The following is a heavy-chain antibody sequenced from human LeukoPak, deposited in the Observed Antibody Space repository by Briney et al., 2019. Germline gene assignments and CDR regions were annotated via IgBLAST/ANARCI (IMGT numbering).Heavy chain of an antibody. D-gene: IGHD1-14*01. V-gene: IGHV4-59*08. CDR1: GGSISKYY. J-gene: IGHJ2*01. CDR3: ARVTGRYFDL. CDR2: IYYTGST. Sequence: SETLSLTCSAFGGSISKYYWSWIRQPPGKGLEWIGYIYYTGSTKYNSSLKSRVTISVDTSKNQFSLKLSSVTAADTAVYYCARVTGRYFDLWGRGTLVTVSS.